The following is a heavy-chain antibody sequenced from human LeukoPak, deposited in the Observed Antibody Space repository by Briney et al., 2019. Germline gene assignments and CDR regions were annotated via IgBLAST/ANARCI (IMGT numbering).Heavy chain of an antibody. J-gene: IGHJ6*02. V-gene: IGHV4-4*07. CDR2: IYTSGST. D-gene: IGHD2-8*01. Sequence: SETLSLTCTVSGGSISSYYWSWIRQPAGKGLEWIGRIYTSGSTNYNPSLKSRVTISVDTSKNQFSLKLSSVTAADTAVYYCARDSMQTYYYYGMDVWGQGTTVTVSS. CDR1: GGSISSYY. CDR3: ARDSMQTYYYYGMDV.